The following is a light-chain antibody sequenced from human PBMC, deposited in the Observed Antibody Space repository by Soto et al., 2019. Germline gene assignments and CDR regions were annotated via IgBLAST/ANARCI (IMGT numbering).Light chain of an antibody. CDR1: RSIGTG. CDR3: QQYGFWPRT. CDR2: ESS. V-gene: IGKV3-15*01. J-gene: IGKJ1*01. Sequence: EMIVTQSPGILSASLGERTTLSCRAIRSIGTGVAWYQQRPGQSPRLLIYESSTRATGIPTRFSGSGSGTEFTLTISSVQSEDFATYYCQQYGFWPRTFGQGTKLEIK.